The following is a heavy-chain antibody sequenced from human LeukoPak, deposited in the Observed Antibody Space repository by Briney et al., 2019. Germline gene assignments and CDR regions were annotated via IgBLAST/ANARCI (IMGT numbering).Heavy chain of an antibody. V-gene: IGHV3-21*01. CDR2: ISSSNSYI. D-gene: IGHD5-24*01. Sequence: SRGSLRLSCAASGFTYSSYSMNWVRQAPGKGLEWVSSISSSNSYIYYADSVKGRFTISRDNAKNSLYPQMNSLRAEDTAVYYCAREMGLWGQGTLVTVSS. CDR3: AREMGL. CDR1: GFTYSSYS. J-gene: IGHJ4*02.